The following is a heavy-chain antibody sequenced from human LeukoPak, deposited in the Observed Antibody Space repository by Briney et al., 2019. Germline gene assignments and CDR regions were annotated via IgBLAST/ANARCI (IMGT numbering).Heavy chain of an antibody. V-gene: IGHV3-74*01. Sequence: LSGGSLRLSCAASGFTFSSYWMHWVRQAPGKGLVWVSRINSDGSSTSYADSVKGRFTISRDNAKNTLYLQMNSLGAEDTAVYHCAKFASGTYYQGVDYWGQGTLVTVSS. D-gene: IGHD3-10*01. CDR2: INSDGSST. J-gene: IGHJ4*02. CDR1: GFTFSSYW. CDR3: AKFASGTYYQGVDY.